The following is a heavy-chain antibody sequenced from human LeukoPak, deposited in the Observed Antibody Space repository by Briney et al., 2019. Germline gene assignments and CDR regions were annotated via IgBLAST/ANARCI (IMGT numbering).Heavy chain of an antibody. CDR2: INVAGDT. D-gene: IGHD1-7*01. Sequence: GGSLRLSCAASGFTLSKHDVHWVRQVPGKGLEWISAINVAGDTYYSDSVKGRFTVSRDIARNSVHLQMTSLRAGDTAVYHCTREPDVWGTWYFDLWGRGTQVTVSS. CDR3: TREPDVWGTWYFDL. V-gene: IGHV3-13*01. CDR1: GFTLSKHD. J-gene: IGHJ2*01.